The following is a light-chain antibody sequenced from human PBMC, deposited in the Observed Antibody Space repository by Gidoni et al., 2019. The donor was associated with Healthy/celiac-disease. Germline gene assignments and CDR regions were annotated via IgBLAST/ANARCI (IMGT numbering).Light chain of an antibody. V-gene: IGLV3-25*03. Sequence: SYELTQPPSVSVSPGQTARITCSGDALAKQYAYWYQQKPGQAPILVMYKDSERPSGIPDRFSGSSSGTTVTLTISGVQAEDEADYYCQSAVSSTTYVVFGGGTKLTVL. CDR2: KDS. J-gene: IGLJ2*01. CDR1: ALAKQY. CDR3: QSAVSSTTYVV.